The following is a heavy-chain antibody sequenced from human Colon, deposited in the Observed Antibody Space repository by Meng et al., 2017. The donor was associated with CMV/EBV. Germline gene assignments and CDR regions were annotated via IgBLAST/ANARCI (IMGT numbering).Heavy chain of an antibody. V-gene: IGHV3-72*01. J-gene: IGHJ5*02. CDR2: IRNKANSYNT. CDR1: GITFTDHY. Sequence: CGATGITFTDHYMDWVRLDAGEGMEWVGRIRNKANSYNTEYAASVKGRFTISRDDSKNSVYLQMNSLKAEDTAVYYCARVWRGRWFAPWGQGTLVTVSS. D-gene: IGHD2-21*01. CDR3: ARVWRGRWFAP.